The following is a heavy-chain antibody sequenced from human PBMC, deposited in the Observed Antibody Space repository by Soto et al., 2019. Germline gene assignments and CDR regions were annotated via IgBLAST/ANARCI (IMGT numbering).Heavy chain of an antibody. CDR1: GFTFSSYA. CDR3: AKSAVVPAAVNWFDP. CDR2: ITDDGGSK. D-gene: IGHD2-2*01. V-gene: IGHV3-23*01. J-gene: IGHJ5*02. Sequence: PGGSLRLSCAASGFTFSSYAMSWVRQAPGKGLEWVSAITDDGGSKYYADSVKGRLTISRDNSKNTLYLQMNSLRAEDTAVYYCAKSAVVPAAVNWFDPWGQGTLVTVSS.